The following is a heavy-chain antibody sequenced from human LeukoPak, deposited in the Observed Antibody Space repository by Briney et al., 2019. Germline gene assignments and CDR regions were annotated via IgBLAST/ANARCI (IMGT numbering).Heavy chain of an antibody. CDR1: GFTFSSYW. D-gene: IGHD2-2*01. CDR2: IKTDGSST. V-gene: IGHV3-74*03. CDR3: GRGFAVVSPGLMDV. Sequence: GGSLRLSCAASGFTFSSYWMHWARQTPGKGLMWVSRIKTDGSSTTYADSVKGRFTISRDNAKNTLYLQMNSLRVEDTAVYYCGRGFAVVSPGLMDVWGKGTTVTVSS. J-gene: IGHJ6*03.